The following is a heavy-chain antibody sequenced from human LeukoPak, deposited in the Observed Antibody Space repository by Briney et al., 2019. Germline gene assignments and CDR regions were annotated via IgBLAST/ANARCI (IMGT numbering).Heavy chain of an antibody. V-gene: IGHV4-59*01. D-gene: IGHD3-22*01. CDR3: ARDHSSGYDY. J-gene: IGHJ4*02. CDR2: IYYSGST. CDR1: GGSISSYY. Sequence: SETLSLTCTVSGGSISSYYWSWIRQPPGKGLEWIGYIYYSGSTNYNPSLKCRVTISVDTSKNQFSLKLSSVTAADTAVYYCARDHSSGYDYWGQGTLVTVSS.